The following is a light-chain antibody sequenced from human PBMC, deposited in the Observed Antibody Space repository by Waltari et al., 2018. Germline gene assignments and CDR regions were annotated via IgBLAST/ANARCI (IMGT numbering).Light chain of an antibody. Sequence: QSALTQPASESGFPGQSITISCTGTSSDIGAYNYFSRYQQHPGEVPKLMIYEVSNRPSGVANRFSGSKSGNTASLSISGLQAEDEADYYCSSYTSTSAFYVFGTGTKVTVL. CDR2: EVS. J-gene: IGLJ1*01. CDR1: SSDIGAYNY. CDR3: SSYTSTSAFYV. V-gene: IGLV2-14*01.